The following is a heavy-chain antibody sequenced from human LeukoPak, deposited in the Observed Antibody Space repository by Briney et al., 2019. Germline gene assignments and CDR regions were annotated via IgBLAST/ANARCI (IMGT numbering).Heavy chain of an antibody. Sequence: GGSLRLSCAASGFTFSNYAMNWVRQAPGKGLEWVSSISGRSTDIYYADSVKGRFTISRDNAKDSLYLQINSLRAEDTAIYYCARRGYSDSSGYDYWGQGTLVTVSS. J-gene: IGHJ4*02. V-gene: IGHV3-21*01. CDR1: GFTFSNYA. CDR3: ARRGYSDSSGYDY. CDR2: ISGRSTDI. D-gene: IGHD3-22*01.